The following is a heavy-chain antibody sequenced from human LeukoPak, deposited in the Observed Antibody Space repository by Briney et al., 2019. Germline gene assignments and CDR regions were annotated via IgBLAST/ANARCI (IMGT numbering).Heavy chain of an antibody. J-gene: IGHJ5*02. CDR3: ATDCSSTSCYLFDP. CDR1: GYTFTGYY. V-gene: IGHV1-2*02. CDR2: INPNSGGT. Sequence: ASVKVSCKASGYTFTGYYMHWVRQAPGQGLEWMGWINPNSGGTNYAQKFQGRVTMTRDTSISTAYMELSRPRSDDTAVYYCATDCSSTSCYLFDPWGQGTLVTVSS. D-gene: IGHD2-2*01.